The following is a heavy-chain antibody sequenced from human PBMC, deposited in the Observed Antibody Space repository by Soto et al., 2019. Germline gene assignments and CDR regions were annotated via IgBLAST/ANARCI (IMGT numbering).Heavy chain of an antibody. CDR1: GYTFTGYY. D-gene: IGHD3-3*01. V-gene: IGHV1-2*04. J-gene: IGHJ4*02. CDR3: ARGASLYYDDPSDATGAIDY. Sequence: QVQLVQSGAEVKKPGASVKVSCKASGYTFTGYYMHWVRQAPGQGLECMGWINPNSGGTNYAQKFQGWVTMTRDTSISTAYRELSRLRSDDTAVYYCARGASLYYDDPSDATGAIDYWGQGTLVTVSS. CDR2: INPNSGGT.